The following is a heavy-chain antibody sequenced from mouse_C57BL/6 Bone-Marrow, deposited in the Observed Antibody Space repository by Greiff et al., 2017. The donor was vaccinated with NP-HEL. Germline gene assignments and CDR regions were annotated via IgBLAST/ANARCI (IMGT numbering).Heavy chain of an antibody. V-gene: IGHV1-59*01. J-gene: IGHJ4*01. CDR1: GYTFTSYW. Sequence: QVQLQQPGAELVRPGTSVKLSCKASGYTFTSYWMHWVKQRPGQGLEWIGVIDPSDSYTNYNQKFKGKATLTVDTSSSTAYMQLSSRTSEDSAVYYCARWVFHWGQGTSVTVSS. CDR3: ARWVFH. CDR2: IDPSDSYT.